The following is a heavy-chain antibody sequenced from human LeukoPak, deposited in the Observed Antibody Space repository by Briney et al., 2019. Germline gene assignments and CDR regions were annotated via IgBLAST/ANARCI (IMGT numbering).Heavy chain of an antibody. J-gene: IGHJ4*02. D-gene: IGHD6-13*01. Sequence: PGGSLRLSCAASGFTFSTSAMSWVRQAPGKGPECVSGISNSGAGTYYADSVEGRFTISRDNSKSTLYLQMNGLRAEDTAVYYCAKRYSSSWTFDSWGQGTLVTVSS. CDR2: ISNSGAGT. CDR3: AKRYSSSWTFDS. CDR1: GFTFSTSA. V-gene: IGHV3-23*01.